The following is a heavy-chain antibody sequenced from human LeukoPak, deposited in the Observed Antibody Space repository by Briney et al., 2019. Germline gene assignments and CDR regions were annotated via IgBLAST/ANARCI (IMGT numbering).Heavy chain of an antibody. J-gene: IGHJ4*02. CDR3: ARDAFGDFSY. D-gene: IGHD3-10*01. CDR2: IRKDGGDI. CDR1: GLSFGSYW. V-gene: IGHV3-7*01. Sequence: GGSLRLSCVASGLSFGSYWMDWVRQAQGKGLEWVANIRKDGGDIHYVDSVKGRFTISRDNAKNSVYLQMHSLRAEDTAMYYCARDAFGDFSYWGQGILVTVYS.